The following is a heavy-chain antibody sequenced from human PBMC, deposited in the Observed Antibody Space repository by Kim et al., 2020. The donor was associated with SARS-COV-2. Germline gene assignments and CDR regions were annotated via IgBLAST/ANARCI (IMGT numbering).Heavy chain of an antibody. V-gene: IGHV3-11*05. D-gene: IGHD1-26*01. CDR3: ARVKGANWYYDL. CDR1: GFTFSDYY. Sequence: GGSLRLSCAASGFTFSDYYMSWIRQAPGNGLEWVSYISSSSRYTNYADSVKGRFTISRDNAKNSLYLQINSLRAEDTAVYYCARVKGANWYYDLWGRGTLVTVSS. J-gene: IGHJ2*01. CDR2: ISSSSRYT.